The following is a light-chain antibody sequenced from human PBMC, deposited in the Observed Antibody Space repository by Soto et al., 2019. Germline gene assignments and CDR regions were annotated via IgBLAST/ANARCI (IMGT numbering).Light chain of an antibody. CDR3: QQYNNWPPIT. CDR1: QSVSSN. CDR2: GAS. Sequence: EVVVTQSPATLSVSPGERSTLSWRVSQSVSSNLAWYQQKPGQAPRLLIYGASARATGIPARFSGSVSGTEFTLTISSLQSEDFAVYYCQQYNNWPPITFGQGTRLEIK. J-gene: IGKJ5*01. V-gene: IGKV3-15*01.